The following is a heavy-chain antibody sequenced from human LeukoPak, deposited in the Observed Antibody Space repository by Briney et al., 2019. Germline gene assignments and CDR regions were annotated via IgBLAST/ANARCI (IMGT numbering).Heavy chain of an antibody. CDR3: ARGPTHDY. CDR2: FYYNGRT. V-gene: IGHV4-39*01. J-gene: IGHJ4*02. CDR1: GGSISSSTYY. Sequence: SETLSLTCTVSGGSISSSTYYWGWIRQPPGKGLEWIATFYYNGRTYYNPSLKSRVTMSVDTSKNQSSLKLSSVTAADTAVYYCARGPTHDYWGQGTLVTVSS.